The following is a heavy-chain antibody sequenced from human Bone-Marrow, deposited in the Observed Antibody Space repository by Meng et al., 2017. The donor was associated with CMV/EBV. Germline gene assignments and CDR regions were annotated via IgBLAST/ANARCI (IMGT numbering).Heavy chain of an antibody. J-gene: IGHJ4*02. CDR1: GFTFSTYA. CDR2: IYSGGSST. V-gene: IGHV3-23*03. D-gene: IGHD6-13*01. CDR3: AKGYSSTWYEPYFDS. Sequence: GESLKISCAASGFTFSTYAMSWVRQAPGKGLDWVSVIYSGGSSTYYADSVKGRFTISRDNSKNTLYLQMSSLRAEDTAVYYCAKGYSSTWYEPYFDSWGQGTLVTVSS.